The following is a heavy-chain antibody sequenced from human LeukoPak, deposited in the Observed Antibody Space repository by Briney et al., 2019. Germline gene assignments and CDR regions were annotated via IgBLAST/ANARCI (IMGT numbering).Heavy chain of an antibody. CDR3: ARGRRDVFDI. CDR1: GYTFTFYD. CDR2: MNPHSGNT. V-gene: IGHV1-8*03. Sequence: ASVKVSCKASGYTFTFYDIQWVRQAAGQGVEWMGWMNPHSGNTGYAQKFLGRITLTRNTSTSMAYMELTSLKSEDTAVYYCARGRRDVFDIWGQGTTVTVS. J-gene: IGHJ3*02.